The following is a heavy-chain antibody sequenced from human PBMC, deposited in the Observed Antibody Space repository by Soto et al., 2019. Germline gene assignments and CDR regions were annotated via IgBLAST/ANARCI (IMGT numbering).Heavy chain of an antibody. D-gene: IGHD1-7*01. CDR3: TRGKLTSHAMDV. J-gene: IGHJ6*02. CDR1: GASVSWYTAA. CDR2: TFYRYNFDN. V-gene: IGHV6-1*01. Sequence: QVQLQQAGPGLVKPSQTLSLTCAISGASVSWYTAALNWVRQSPSRGLEWRGRTFYRYNFDNEYSRSVRGPTVISADTSQKQSSLHFTSVTPEDMAVYYCTRGKLTSHAMDVWGQGTTVTVSS.